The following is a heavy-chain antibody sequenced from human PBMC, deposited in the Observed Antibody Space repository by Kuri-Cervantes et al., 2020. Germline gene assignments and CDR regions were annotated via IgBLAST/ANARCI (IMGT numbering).Heavy chain of an antibody. CDR2: IHYSGAT. V-gene: IGHV4-59*08. J-gene: IGHJ4*02. CDR1: GGSISSYY. D-gene: IGHD1-26*01. CDR3: ARQEYQMGDLAY. Sequence: GSLRLSCTVSGGSISSYYWSWIRQPPGKGLEWIGYIHYSGATNYNPLYNPSLSSRVTISVDTSKSQFSLKLSSVTAADTAVYYCARQEYQMGDLAYWGQGTLVTVSS.